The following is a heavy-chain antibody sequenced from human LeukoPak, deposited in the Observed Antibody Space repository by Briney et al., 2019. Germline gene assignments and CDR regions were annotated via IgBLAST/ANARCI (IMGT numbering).Heavy chain of an antibody. D-gene: IGHD3-22*01. J-gene: IGHJ4*02. V-gene: IGHV4-61*02. Sequence: PSETLSLTCTVSGGSISSGSYYWSWIRQPAGKGLEWIGRIYTSGSTNYNPSLKSRVTISVDTSKNQFSLKLSSVTAADTAVYYCARDLWRGGYYDSSGYYGVDYWGQGTLVTVSS. CDR1: GGSISSGSYY. CDR2: IYTSGST. CDR3: ARDLWRGGYYDSSGYYGVDY.